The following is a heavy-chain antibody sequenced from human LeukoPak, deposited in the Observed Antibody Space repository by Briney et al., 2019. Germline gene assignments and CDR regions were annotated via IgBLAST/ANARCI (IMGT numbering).Heavy chain of an antibody. Sequence: PSETLSLTCAIYSGSFSGHYWSWIRQPPGKGLEWIGEINHSGSTNYNPSLKSRVTISVDTSKNQFSLKLKSVTAADTAVYYCAGMGPLWFGESLPRGISNYYYYYMDVWGKGTTVTISS. D-gene: IGHD3-10*01. CDR2: INHSGST. J-gene: IGHJ6*03. CDR1: SGSFSGHY. V-gene: IGHV4-34*01. CDR3: AGMGPLWFGESLPRGISNYYYYYMDV.